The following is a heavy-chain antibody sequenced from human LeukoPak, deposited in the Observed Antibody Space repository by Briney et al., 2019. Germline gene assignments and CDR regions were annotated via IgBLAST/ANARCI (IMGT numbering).Heavy chain of an antibody. Sequence: ASVKVSCKASGYTFTSYGIRWVRQAPGQGLEWMGWISAYNGNTNYAQKLQGRVTMTTDTSTSTAYMELRSLRSDDTAVYYCARDDYYDSTNHYYYYGMDVWGQGTTVTVSS. CDR2: ISAYNGNT. J-gene: IGHJ6*02. CDR1: GYTFTSYG. D-gene: IGHD3-22*01. CDR3: ARDDYYDSTNHYYYYGMDV. V-gene: IGHV1-18*01.